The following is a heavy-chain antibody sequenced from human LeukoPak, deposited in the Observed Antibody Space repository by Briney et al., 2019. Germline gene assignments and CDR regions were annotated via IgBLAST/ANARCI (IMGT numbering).Heavy chain of an antibody. CDR1: GGTFSSYA. CDR2: FDPEDGET. Sequence: GASVKVSCKASGGTFSSYAISWVRQAPGQGLEWMGGFDPEDGETIYAQKFQGRVTMTEDTSTDTAYMELSSLRSEDTAVYYCATAPELRYYYYMDVWGKGTTVTVSS. CDR3: ATAPELRYYYYMDV. D-gene: IGHD1-7*01. V-gene: IGHV1-24*01. J-gene: IGHJ6*03.